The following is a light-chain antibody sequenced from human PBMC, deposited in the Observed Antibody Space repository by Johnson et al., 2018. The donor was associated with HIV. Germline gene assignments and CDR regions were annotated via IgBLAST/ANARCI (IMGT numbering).Light chain of an antibody. V-gene: IGLV1-51*01. Sequence: QSVLTQPPSVSAAPGQKVTISCSGGISNIGNNFVSWYQHLPGTAPKLLIYDNNKRPSRIPDRFSASKSGTSATLGITGLQTGDEAHYYCGTWDSSLSANVFGTGTKVTGL. CDR3: GTWDSSLSANV. CDR1: ISNIGNNF. J-gene: IGLJ1*01. CDR2: DNN.